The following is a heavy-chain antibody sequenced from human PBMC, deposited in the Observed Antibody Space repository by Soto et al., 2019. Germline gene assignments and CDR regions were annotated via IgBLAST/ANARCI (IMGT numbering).Heavy chain of an antibody. CDR1: GGSIYTGVFY. CDR2: IYYTGST. D-gene: IGHD1-26*01. V-gene: IGHV4-31*03. Sequence: PSETLSLTCTVSGGSIYTGVFYWSWIRQLPGKGLEWLGYIYYTGSTQYTPSLKSRLTISTDTSDNQFSLRLTSVTAADTAVYYCATSLVTSRTRVDYWGQGTLVTVS. J-gene: IGHJ4*02. CDR3: ATSLVTSRTRVDY.